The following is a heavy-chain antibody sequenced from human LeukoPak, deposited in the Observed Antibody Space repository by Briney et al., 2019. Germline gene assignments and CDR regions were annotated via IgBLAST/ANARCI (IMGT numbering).Heavy chain of an antibody. J-gene: IGHJ5*02. CDR1: GYTFTGYY. V-gene: IGHV1-2*02. Sequence: ASVKVSCKASGYTFTGYYMHWVRQAPGQGLEWMGWINPNSGGTNYAQKFQGRVTMTRDTSISTAYMELRSLRSDDTAVYYCARTDPGIAVAGSNWFDPWGQGTLVTVSS. CDR3: ARTDPGIAVAGSNWFDP. D-gene: IGHD6-19*01. CDR2: INPNSGGT.